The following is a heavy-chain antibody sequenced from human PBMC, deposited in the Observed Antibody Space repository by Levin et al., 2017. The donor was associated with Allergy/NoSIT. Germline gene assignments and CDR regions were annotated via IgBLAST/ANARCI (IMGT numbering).Heavy chain of an antibody. J-gene: IGHJ4*02. CDR1: GFTFSSYA. Sequence: GESLKISCAASGFTFSSYAMHWVRQAPGKGLEWVAVISYDGSNKYYADSVKGRFTISRDNSKNTLYLQMNSLRAEDTAVYYCARSVTVAGGLGHFDYWGQGTLVTVSS. V-gene: IGHV3-30-3*01. D-gene: IGHD6-19*01. CDR2: ISYDGSNK. CDR3: ARSVTVAGGLGHFDY.